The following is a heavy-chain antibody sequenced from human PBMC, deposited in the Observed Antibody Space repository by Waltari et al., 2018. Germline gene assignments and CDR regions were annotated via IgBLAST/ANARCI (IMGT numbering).Heavy chain of an antibody. V-gene: IGHV4-39*01. CDR2: VYYSGTT. CDR3: ARRRESQKVGFLIDY. D-gene: IGHD1-26*01. Sequence: QLQLQESGPGLVKPSETLSLTCTVSGDSISSSYYYWEWIRQPPGKGLEWIGSVYYSGTTYYNPSLKSRGTLSVDTPKNKFSLRLNSVTAADTAVYYCARRRESQKVGFLIDYWGPGTLVTVSS. J-gene: IGHJ4*02. CDR1: GDSISSSYYY.